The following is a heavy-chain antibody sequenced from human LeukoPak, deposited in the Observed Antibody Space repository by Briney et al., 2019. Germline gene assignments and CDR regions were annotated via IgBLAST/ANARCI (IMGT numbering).Heavy chain of an antibody. V-gene: IGHV3-23*01. CDR2: ISGSGGST. Sequence: GGSLGLSCAASGFTFSSYAMSWVRQAPGKGLEWVSAISGSGGSTYYADSVKGRFTISRDNSKNTLYLQMNTLRAEDTAVYYCAKDREYSYVYDAFDIWGQGTLVTVSS. J-gene: IGHJ3*02. D-gene: IGHD3-16*01. CDR1: GFTFSSYA. CDR3: AKDREYSYVYDAFDI.